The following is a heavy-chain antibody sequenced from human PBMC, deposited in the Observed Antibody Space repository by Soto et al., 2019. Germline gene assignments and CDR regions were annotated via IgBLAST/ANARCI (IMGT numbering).Heavy chain of an antibody. CDR1: GGSTRTSSYS. CDR3: ARLRGSGHPGFFDY. V-gene: IGHV4-39*01. CDR2: SHHSGST. J-gene: IGHJ4*02. D-gene: IGHD3-10*01. Sequence: PSESLSLTCPLSGGSTRTSSYSWGWVRQPPGKGLEWTGNSHHSGSTYYNPSLSIGAPISVDTCRNEVSLGVNSVTAADKAIYFCARLRGSGHPGFFDYWGQGILVTV.